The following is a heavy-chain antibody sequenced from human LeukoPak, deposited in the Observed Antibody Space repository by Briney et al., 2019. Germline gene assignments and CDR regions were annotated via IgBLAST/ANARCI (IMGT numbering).Heavy chain of an antibody. Sequence: SETLSLTCTVSGGSISSYYWSWIRQPPGKGLEWIGEINHSGSTNYNPSLKSRVTISVDTSKNQFSLKLSSVTAADTAVYYCARGGLVLRYFDWLPGNAFDIWGQGTMVTVSS. CDR1: GGSISSYY. CDR2: INHSGST. J-gene: IGHJ3*02. V-gene: IGHV4-34*01. D-gene: IGHD3-9*01. CDR3: ARGGLVLRYFDWLPGNAFDI.